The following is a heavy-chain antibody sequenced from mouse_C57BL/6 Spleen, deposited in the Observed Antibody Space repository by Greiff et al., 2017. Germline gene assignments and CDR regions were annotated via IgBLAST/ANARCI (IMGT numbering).Heavy chain of an antibody. V-gene: IGHV1-82*01. J-gene: IGHJ4*01. CDR2: IYPGDGDT. Sequence: QVQLQQSGPELVKPGASVKISCKASGYAFSSSWMNWVKQRPGKGLEWIGRIYPGDGDTNYNGKFKGKATLTADKSSSTAYMQHSSLTYGDSAVYVCARRSSYGNDAMDYWGQGTSVTVSS. CDR3: ARRSSYGNDAMDY. CDR1: GYAFSSSW. D-gene: IGHD2-1*01.